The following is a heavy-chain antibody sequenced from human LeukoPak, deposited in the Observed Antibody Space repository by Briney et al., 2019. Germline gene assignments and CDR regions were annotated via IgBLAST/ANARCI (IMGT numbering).Heavy chain of an antibody. CDR2: IIPILGIA. Sequence: ASVKVSCKASGGTFSSYAISWVRQAPGQGLEWMGRIIPILGIANYAQKFQGRVTITADKSTSTAYMELSSLRSEDTAAYYCARLGPEWELTNYWGQGTLVTVSS. CDR3: ARLGPEWELTNY. J-gene: IGHJ4*02. CDR1: GGTFSSYA. D-gene: IGHD1-26*01. V-gene: IGHV1-69*04.